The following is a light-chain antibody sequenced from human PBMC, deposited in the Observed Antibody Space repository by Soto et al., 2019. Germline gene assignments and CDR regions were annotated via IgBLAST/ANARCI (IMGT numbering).Light chain of an antibody. CDR1: SSDVGGYNY. CDR3: SSYTSSSTLV. J-gene: IGLJ1*01. V-gene: IGLV2-14*01. CDR2: EVS. Sequence: QSVLAQPASVSGSPGQSITIACTGTSSDVGGYNYVSWYRQHPGKAPKLMIYEVSNRPSGVSNRFSGSKSGNTASLTISGLQAEDEADYYCSSYTSSSTLVFGPGTKVTVL.